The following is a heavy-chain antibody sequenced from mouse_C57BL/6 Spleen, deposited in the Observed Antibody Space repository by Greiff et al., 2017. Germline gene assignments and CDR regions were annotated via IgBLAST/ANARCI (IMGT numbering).Heavy chain of an antibody. J-gene: IGHJ3*01. CDR3: ARDGYDGYYVGGFAY. V-gene: IGHV1-55*01. Sequence: VQLQQPGAELVKPGASVKMSCKASGYTFTSYWITWVKQRPGQGLEWIGDIYPGSGSTNYNEKFKSKATLTVDTSSSTAYMQLSSLTSEDSAVYYCARDGYDGYYVGGFAYGGQGTLVTVSA. D-gene: IGHD2-3*01. CDR1: GYTFTSYW. CDR2: IYPGSGST.